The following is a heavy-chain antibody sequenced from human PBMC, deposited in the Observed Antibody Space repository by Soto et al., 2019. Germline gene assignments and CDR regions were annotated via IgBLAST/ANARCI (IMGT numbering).Heavy chain of an antibody. CDR1: GYSFYNSG. CDR2: ISVYSGYA. V-gene: IGHV1-18*01. J-gene: IGHJ5*02. Sequence: QVQLVQSGPELKKPGESVKVSCKTSGYSFYNSGISWVRQAPGQGLEWMGWISVYSGYAHYAQKFQGRVIMTADTFTSTSYMELRGLRSDDTAMSYCSKNGTTWFAAWGQGTLVTVSS. D-gene: IGHD1-1*01. CDR3: SKNGTTWFAA.